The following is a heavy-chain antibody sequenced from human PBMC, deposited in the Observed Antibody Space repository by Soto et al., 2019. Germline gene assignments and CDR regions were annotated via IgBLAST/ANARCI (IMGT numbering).Heavy chain of an antibody. Sequence: GGSLRLSCAASGFTFSSYSMNWVRQAPGKGLEWVSYISSSSSTIYYADSVKGRFTISRDNAKNSLYLQMNSLRDEDTAVYYCARARSGWSSYYYGMDVWGQGTTVTVSS. D-gene: IGHD6-19*01. V-gene: IGHV3-48*02. CDR3: ARARSGWSSYYYGMDV. CDR1: GFTFSSYS. J-gene: IGHJ6*02. CDR2: ISSSSSTI.